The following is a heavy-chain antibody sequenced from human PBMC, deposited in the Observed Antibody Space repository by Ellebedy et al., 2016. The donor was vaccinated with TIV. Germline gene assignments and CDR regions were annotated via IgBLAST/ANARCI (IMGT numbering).Heavy chain of an antibody. Sequence: GGSLRLXCVASGFTFGSYWMTWVRQAPGKGLEWVANIREDGSDTYYVDSVKGRFTISRDNAKNSLYLQMNSLRVEVTAVYYCARDPDSSSWYMGDYGLDVWGQGTTVTVSS. CDR2: IREDGSDT. D-gene: IGHD6-13*01. CDR1: GFTFGSYW. V-gene: IGHV3-7*01. CDR3: ARDPDSSSWYMGDYGLDV. J-gene: IGHJ6*02.